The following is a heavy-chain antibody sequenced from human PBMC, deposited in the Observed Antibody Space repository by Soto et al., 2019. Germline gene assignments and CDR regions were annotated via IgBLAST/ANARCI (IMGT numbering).Heavy chain of an antibody. CDR2: IKSKTDGGTK. CDR1: GFTFSNAW. J-gene: IGHJ4*02. CDR3: TTDRSSGWEFDY. Sequence: GGSLRLSCAASGFTFSNAWMNWVRQAPGKGLEWVGRIKSKTDGGTKDYAAPVKGRFTILRVDSKNTLYLQMNSLKTEDTAVYYCTTDRSSGWEFDYWGQGTLVTVSS. V-gene: IGHV3-15*07. D-gene: IGHD6-19*01.